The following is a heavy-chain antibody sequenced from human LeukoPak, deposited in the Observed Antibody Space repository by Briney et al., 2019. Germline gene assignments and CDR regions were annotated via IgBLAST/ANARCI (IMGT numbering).Heavy chain of an antibody. D-gene: IGHD3-3*01. J-gene: IGHJ4*02. CDR1: GYTFTSYG. V-gene: IGHV1-18*01. CDR2: ISAYNGNT. Sequence: ASVKVSCKASGYTFTSYGISWVRQAPGQGLEWMGWISAYNGNTNYAQKLQGRVTMTTDTPTSTAYMELGSLRSDGTAVYYCARWPFLRFLEWLDLDYWGQGTLVTVSS. CDR3: ARWPFLRFLEWLDLDY.